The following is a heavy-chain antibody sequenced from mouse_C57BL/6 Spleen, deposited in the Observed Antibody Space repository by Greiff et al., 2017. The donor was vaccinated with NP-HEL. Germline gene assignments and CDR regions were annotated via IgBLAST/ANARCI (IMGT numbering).Heavy chain of an antibody. CDR1: GYTFTSYW. CDR3: TRGGITTVVQGLDY. CDR2: IYPGNSDT. D-gene: IGHD1-1*01. Sequence: EVQLQQSGTVLARPGASVKMSCKTSGYTFTSYWMHWVKQRPGQGLEWIGAIYPGNSDTSYNQKFKGKAKLTAVTSASTAYMELSSLTNEDSAVYYCTRGGITTVVQGLDYWGQGTTLTVSS. V-gene: IGHV1-5*01. J-gene: IGHJ2*01.